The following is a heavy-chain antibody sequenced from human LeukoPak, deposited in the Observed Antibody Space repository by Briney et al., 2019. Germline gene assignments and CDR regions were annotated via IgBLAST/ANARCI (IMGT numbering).Heavy chain of an antibody. CDR3: AKTDYYGSGSYLEYFQH. Sequence: GGSLRLSCAASGFTFSSYWMHWVRQAAGKGLEWVSVIYSGGSTYYADSVKGRFTISRDNSKNTLYLQMNSLRAEDTAVYYCAKTDYYGSGSYLEYFQHWGQGTLVTVSS. V-gene: IGHV3-66*02. CDR2: IYSGGST. CDR1: GFTFSSYW. J-gene: IGHJ1*01. D-gene: IGHD3-10*01.